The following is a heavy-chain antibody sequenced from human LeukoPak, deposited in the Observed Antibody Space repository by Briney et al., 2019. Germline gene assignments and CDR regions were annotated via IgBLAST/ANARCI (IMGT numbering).Heavy chain of an antibody. CDR3: ARVPHGETIFGVVLYWFDP. CDR2: FHHSGTT. D-gene: IGHD3-3*01. J-gene: IGHJ5*02. V-gene: IGHV4-38-2*02. Sequence: PSETLSLTCTVSSYSISSGYYWGWIRQPPGKGLEWIGIFHHSGTTYYNPSLKSRVIISIDTSKNQFSLNVRSVTAADTAVYYCARVPHGETIFGVVLYWFDPWGQGTLVTVYS. CDR1: SYSISSGYY.